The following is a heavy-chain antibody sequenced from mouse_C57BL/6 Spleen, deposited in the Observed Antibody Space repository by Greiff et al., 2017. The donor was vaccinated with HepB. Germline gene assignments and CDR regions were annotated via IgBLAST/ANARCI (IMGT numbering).Heavy chain of an antibody. CDR1: GYTFTSYG. J-gene: IGHJ4*01. V-gene: IGHV1-81*01. Sequence: QVQLKQSGAELARPGASVKLSCKASGYTFTSYGISWVKQRTGQGLEWIGEIYPRSGNTYYNEKFKGKATLTADKSSSTAYMELRSLTSEDSAVYFCAIIYYDYDEGMDYWGQGTSVTVSS. CDR2: IYPRSGNT. CDR3: AIIYYDYDEGMDY. D-gene: IGHD2-4*01.